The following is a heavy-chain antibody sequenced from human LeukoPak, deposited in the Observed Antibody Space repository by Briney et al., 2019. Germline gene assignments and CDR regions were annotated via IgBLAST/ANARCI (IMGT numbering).Heavy chain of an antibody. CDR1: GFTFSSYS. J-gene: IGHJ2*01. CDR3: ARDLGSLRSSYWYFDL. D-gene: IGHD5-12*01. Sequence: GGSLRLSCAASGFTFSSYSMNWVRQAPGKGLEWVSSISSSSSYIYYADSVKGRFTISRDDAKNSLYLQMNSLRAEDTAVYYCARDLGSLRSSYWYFDLWGRGTLVTVSS. V-gene: IGHV3-21*01. CDR2: ISSSSSYI.